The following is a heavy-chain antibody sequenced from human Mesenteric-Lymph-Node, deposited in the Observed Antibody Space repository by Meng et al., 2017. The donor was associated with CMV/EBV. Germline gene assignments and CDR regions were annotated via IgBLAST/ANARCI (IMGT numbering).Heavy chain of an antibody. J-gene: IGHJ4*02. CDR2: IYGTGIT. V-gene: IGHV4-61*08. CDR1: GVSVTSGAYR. Sequence: QVPLQESGPGLVQPSATLSLTCIVSGVSVTSGAYRWSWIRQSPGKGLEGIGYIYGTGITIYNPSLKSRVTILLETSKNQFSLKLNSVTTADTAVYYCAKSRSSTPGIVDDWGQGTLVTVSS. D-gene: IGHD2/OR15-2a*01. CDR3: AKSRSSTPGIVDD.